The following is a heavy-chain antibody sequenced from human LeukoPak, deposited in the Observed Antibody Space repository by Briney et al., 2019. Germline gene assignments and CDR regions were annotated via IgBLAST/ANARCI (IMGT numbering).Heavy chain of an antibody. D-gene: IGHD4-17*01. V-gene: IGHV3-23*01. CDR3: GRDPNGDYVGAFDF. J-gene: IGHJ3*01. Sequence: QAGGSLRLSCAASGFTFSNYAMTWVRQAPGKGLDSVSSIGGSGSHTQYADSVRGRFTISRDNSRNTLYLTMNSLRGEDTAVYFCGRDPNGDYVGAFDFWGQGTMVTVSS. CDR1: GFTFSNYA. CDR2: IGGSGSHT.